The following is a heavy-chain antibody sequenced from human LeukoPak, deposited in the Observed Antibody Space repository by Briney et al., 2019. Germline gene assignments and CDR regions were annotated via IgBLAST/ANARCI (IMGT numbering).Heavy chain of an antibody. CDR1: GYTFTSYG. D-gene: IGHD1-1*01. Sequence: ASVKVSCKASGYTFTSYGISWVRQAPGQGLEWMGGIIPIFGTANYAQKFQGRVTITADESASTAYMELSSLRSEDTAVYYCAVLTSLQGWGQGTLVTVSS. V-gene: IGHV1-69*13. J-gene: IGHJ4*02. CDR3: AVLTSLQG. CDR2: IIPIFGTA.